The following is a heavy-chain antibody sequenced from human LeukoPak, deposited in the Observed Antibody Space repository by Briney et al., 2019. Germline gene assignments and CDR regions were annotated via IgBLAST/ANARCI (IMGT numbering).Heavy chain of an antibody. V-gene: IGHV3-53*01. CDR2: IYSGGST. Sequence: GSLRLSCAASGFTGSFNYMSWVRQAPGKGLEWIAVIYSGGSTYYADSVKGRFTISRDDSKNTLYLQMNSLRAEDTAIYYCARAQWRTYSYYYMDVWGKGTTVTVSS. J-gene: IGHJ6*03. D-gene: IGHD6-19*01. CDR3: ARAQWRTYSYYYMDV. CDR1: GFTGSFNY.